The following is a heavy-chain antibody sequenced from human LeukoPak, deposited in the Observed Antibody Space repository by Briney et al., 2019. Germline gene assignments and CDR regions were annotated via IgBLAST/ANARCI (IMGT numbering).Heavy chain of an antibody. D-gene: IGHD2-21*01. CDR2: IYPGDSDT. J-gene: IGHJ4*02. CDR1: EFSFTSYW. V-gene: IGHV5-51*01. CDR3: ARRLQRGDFDY. Sequence: GESLKISCKGSEFSFTSYWIGWVRQRPGKGLEWMGIIYPGDSDTRYSPSFQGQVTISVHNSIDTAYLQWSSLKASDTAMYYCARRLQRGDFDYWGQGTLVTVSS.